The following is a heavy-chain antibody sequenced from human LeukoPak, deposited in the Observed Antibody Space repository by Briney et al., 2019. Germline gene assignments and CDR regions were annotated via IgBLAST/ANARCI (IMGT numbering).Heavy chain of an antibody. D-gene: IGHD3-10*01. CDR2: ISSSGSTI. Sequence: GGSLRLSCAASGFTFSSYEMNWVRQAPGKGLEWVSYISSSGSTIYYADSVKGRFTISRDNAKNTLYLQMNSLRAEDTAVYYCARVGKYYGSGSPDYWGQGTLVTVSS. CDR1: GFTFSSYE. J-gene: IGHJ4*02. V-gene: IGHV3-48*03. CDR3: ARVGKYYGSGSPDY.